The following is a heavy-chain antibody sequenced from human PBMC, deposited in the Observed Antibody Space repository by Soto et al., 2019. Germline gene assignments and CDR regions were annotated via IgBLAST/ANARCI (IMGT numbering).Heavy chain of an antibody. CDR1: GYTFTSYD. Sequence: VASVKVSCKASGYTFTSYDINWVRQATGQGLEWMGWMNPNSGNTGYAQKFQGRVTMTRNTSISTAYMELSSLRSEDTAVYYCAGGLWRPFGDVAVGGTISWFDPWGQGTLVTVSS. J-gene: IGHJ5*02. V-gene: IGHV1-8*01. CDR2: MNPNSGNT. D-gene: IGHD6-19*01. CDR3: AGGLWRPFGDVAVGGTISWFDP.